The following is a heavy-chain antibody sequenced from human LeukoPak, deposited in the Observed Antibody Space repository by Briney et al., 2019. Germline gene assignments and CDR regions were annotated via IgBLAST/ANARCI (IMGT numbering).Heavy chain of an antibody. Sequence: SETLSLTCTLSIDSISSNHWSCLRQPPGEGLEWIVYISYSGSTSYNPSLKSRVTISVDTSKNEFSLKLSSVTAADTAVYYCARVGRGDHTWGSYSCDHWGQGTLVTVSS. V-gene: IGHV4-59*01. CDR1: IDSISSNH. CDR3: ARVGRGDHTWGSYSCDH. D-gene: IGHD3-16*01. CDR2: ISYSGST. J-gene: IGHJ4*02.